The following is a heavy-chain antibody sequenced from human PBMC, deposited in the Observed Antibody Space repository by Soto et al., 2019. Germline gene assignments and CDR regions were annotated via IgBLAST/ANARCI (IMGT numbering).Heavy chain of an antibody. J-gene: IGHJ5*02. V-gene: IGHV3-66*01. Sequence: EVQLVESGGGLVQPGASLRLSCAASGFTVSNNYMSWVRQAPGKGLEWVSFIYSGGNTYYADSVKGRFTISRDKSKNTLYLQMNNLRVEDTAVYYCTRRPGSWGQGTLVTVSS. D-gene: IGHD7-27*01. CDR1: GFTVSNNY. CDR3: TRRPGS. CDR2: IYSGGNT.